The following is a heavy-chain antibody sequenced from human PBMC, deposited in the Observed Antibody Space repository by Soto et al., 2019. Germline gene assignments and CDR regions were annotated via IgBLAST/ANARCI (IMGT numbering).Heavy chain of an antibody. V-gene: IGHV3-33*01. Sequence: VQLVESGGGMVQPGTSLRLSCAASGFTFSKYGMHWVRQAPGKGLEWVALIWNDGIRKVYVDSVKGRFTISRDNSKNTLDLQMNNLRDEDTAVYYCARDDDNDANALDYWGPGTLGTVAS. J-gene: IGHJ4*02. CDR2: IWNDGIRK. CDR3: ARDDDNDANALDY. CDR1: GFTFSKYG.